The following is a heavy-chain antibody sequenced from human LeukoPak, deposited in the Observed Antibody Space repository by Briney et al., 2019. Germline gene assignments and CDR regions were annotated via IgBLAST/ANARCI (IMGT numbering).Heavy chain of an antibody. CDR1: GFTITSYA. CDR2: ISGSGGST. CDR3: ATPRITMIVVDPRGDY. V-gene: IGHV3-23*01. D-gene: IGHD3-22*01. Sequence: GGSVRLSCAVSGFTITSYAMSWVRQAPGKGLEWVSAISGSGGSTYYADSVKGRFTISRDNSKNTLYLQMNSLRAEDTAVYYCATPRITMIVVDPRGDYWGQGTLVTVSS. J-gene: IGHJ4*02.